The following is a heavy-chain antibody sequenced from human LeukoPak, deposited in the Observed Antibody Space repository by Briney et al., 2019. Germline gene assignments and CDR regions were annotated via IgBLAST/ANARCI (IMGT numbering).Heavy chain of an antibody. J-gene: IGHJ4*02. CDR2: INHSGSP. D-gene: IGHD2-2*01. CDR3: ARKGASRTYRPPPHGRYCSSTSCYDITTPWSL. CDR1: GGSFSGYY. Sequence: SETLSLTCADYGGSFSGYYWSWIRQPPGKGLEWIWEINHSGSPNYNPSLKSRVTISVDTSKNQFSLKLSSVTAADTAVYYCARKGASRTYRPPPHGRYCSSTSCYDITTPWSLWGQGTLVTVSS. V-gene: IGHV4-34*01.